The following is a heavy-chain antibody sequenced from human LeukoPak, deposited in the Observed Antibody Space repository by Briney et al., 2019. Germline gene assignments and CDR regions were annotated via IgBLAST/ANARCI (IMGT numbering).Heavy chain of an antibody. CDR3: ARYDTTVTAHYFDY. D-gene: IGHD4-17*01. J-gene: IGHJ4*02. V-gene: IGHV3-21*01. Sequence: GGSLRLSCAASGFTFSSYSMSWVRQAPGKGLEWVSSISSSSYIYYADSVKGRFTISRDNAKNSLYLQMNSLRAEDTAVYYCARYDTTVTAHYFDYWGQGTLVTVSS. CDR1: GFTFSSYS. CDR2: ISSSSYI.